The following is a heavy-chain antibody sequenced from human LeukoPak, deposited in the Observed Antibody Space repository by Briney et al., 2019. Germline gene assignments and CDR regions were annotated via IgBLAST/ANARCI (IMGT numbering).Heavy chain of an antibody. V-gene: IGHV3-66*01. J-gene: IGHJ4*02. CDR2: IYTGGTT. CDR1: GFTVSTNNY. Sequence: GGPLRLSCAASGFTVSTNNYLYWVRPAPGEGLEWVSSIYTGGTTYYADSVKGRFTISRDDPKTTLYLQMNSLRADDTAVYYCAREISRFGIWGQGTLVTVSS. D-gene: IGHD3-16*01. CDR3: AREISRFGI.